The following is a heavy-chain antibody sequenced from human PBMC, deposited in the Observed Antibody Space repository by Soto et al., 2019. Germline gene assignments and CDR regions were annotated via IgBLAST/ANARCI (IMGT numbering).Heavy chain of an antibody. CDR3: ARADYYDSSGFYYDC. D-gene: IGHD3-22*01. V-gene: IGHV1-46*01. CDR1: GYIFTNHY. CDR2: INPSGGST. J-gene: IGHJ4*02. Sequence: ASVKVSCKASGYIFTNHYIHWVRQAPGQGLEWMGIINPSGGSTNYLQKFQGRITMTRDTSTSTVYMEPSSLRSEDTAVYFCARADYYDSSGFYYDCWGQGSLVTVSS.